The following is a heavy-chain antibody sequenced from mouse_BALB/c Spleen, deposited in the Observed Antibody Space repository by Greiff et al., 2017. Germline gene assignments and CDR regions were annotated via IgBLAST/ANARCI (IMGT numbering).Heavy chain of an antibody. CDR3: TIGGVRRVDY. Sequence: QVQLQQSGAELVRPGTSVKVSCKASGYAFTNYLIEWVKQRPGQGLEWIGVINPGSGGTNYNEKFKGKATLTADKSSSTAYMQLSSLTSDDSAVYFCTIGGVRRVDYWGQGTTLTVSS. D-gene: IGHD2-14*01. J-gene: IGHJ2*01. CDR2: INPGSGGT. CDR1: GYAFTNYL. V-gene: IGHV1-54*01.